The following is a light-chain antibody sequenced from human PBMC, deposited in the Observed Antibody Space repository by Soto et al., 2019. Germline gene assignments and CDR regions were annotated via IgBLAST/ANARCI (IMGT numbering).Light chain of an antibody. V-gene: IGLV2-14*01. Sequence: SALTQPAYLSGSPGQSITISCTGTSSDVGGYNYVSWYQQHPGKAPKFMIYDVSNRPSGVSNRFSGFKSGNTASLTTSGLQAEDEADYYCCSYTTSNTRQIVFGTGTKVTVL. CDR3: CSYTTSNTRQIV. CDR2: DVS. J-gene: IGLJ1*01. CDR1: SSDVGGYNY.